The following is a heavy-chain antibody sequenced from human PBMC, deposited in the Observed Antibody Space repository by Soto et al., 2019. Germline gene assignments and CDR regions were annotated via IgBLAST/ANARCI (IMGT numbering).Heavy chain of an antibody. J-gene: IGHJ4*02. V-gene: IGHV3-23*01. CDR2: ISGSGGST. CDR3: AKGRGYCTSTSCYVGSED. D-gene: IGHD2-2*01. Sequence: PGGSLRLSCAASGFTFSSYAMSWVRQAPGKGLEWVSAISGSGGSTYYADSVKGRFTISRDNSKNTLYLQMNSLRAEDTAVYYCAKGRGYCTSTSCYVGSEDWGQGTLVTVSS. CDR1: GFTFSSYA.